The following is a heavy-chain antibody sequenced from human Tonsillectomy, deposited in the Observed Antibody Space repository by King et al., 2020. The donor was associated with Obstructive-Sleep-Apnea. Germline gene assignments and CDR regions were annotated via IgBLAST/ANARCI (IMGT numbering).Heavy chain of an antibody. V-gene: IGHV1-8*01. J-gene: IGHJ4*02. CDR1: GYTFTSYD. Sequence: QLVQSGAEVKKPGASVKVSCKASGYTFTSYDINWVRQATGQGLEWMGWMNPNSGNTGYAQKFQGRDTMTRNTSISTAYMELSSLRSEDTAVYYCARGPIVGATMGYYYFDYWGQGTLVTVSS. D-gene: IGHD1-26*01. CDR2: MNPNSGNT. CDR3: ARGPIVGATMGYYYFDY.